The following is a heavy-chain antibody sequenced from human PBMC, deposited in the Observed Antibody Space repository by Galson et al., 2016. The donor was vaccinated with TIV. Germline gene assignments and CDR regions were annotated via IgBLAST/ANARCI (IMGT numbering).Heavy chain of an antibody. J-gene: IGHJ1*01. CDR1: GGSISNGGYF. D-gene: IGHD1-26*01. CDR3: ARWADSGSYYDYFQD. Sequence: TLSLTCNVYGGSISNGGYFWSWIRLHPGKGLEWIGNIYYSGSTYYNPSLKSRVTISVDTSQNQFSLILRSVTAADTAVYYCARWADSGSYYDYFQDWGQGTLVTVSS. V-gene: IGHV4-31*03. CDR2: IYYSGST.